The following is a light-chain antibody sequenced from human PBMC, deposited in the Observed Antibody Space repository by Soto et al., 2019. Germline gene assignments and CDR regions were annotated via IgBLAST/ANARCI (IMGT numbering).Light chain of an antibody. V-gene: IGLV3-21*02. CDR2: DDS. CDR1: NIGSKS. CDR3: AAWDASLSGWV. Sequence: SYELTQPPSVSVAPGQTARITCGGNNIGSKSVHWYQQKPGQAPVLVVYDDSDRPSGIPERFSGSNSGNTATLTISGLRPEDEADYFCAAWDASLSGWVFGGGTKLTVL. J-gene: IGLJ3*02.